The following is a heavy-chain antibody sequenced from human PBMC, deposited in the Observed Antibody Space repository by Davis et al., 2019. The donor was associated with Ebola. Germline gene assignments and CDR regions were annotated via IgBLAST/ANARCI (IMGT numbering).Heavy chain of an antibody. V-gene: IGHV3-13*01. CDR1: GFTLSRDD. D-gene: IGHD3-16*01. CDR3: ARDGGLGAMDV. J-gene: IGHJ6*02. CDR2: IGTAGDT. Sequence: PGGSLRLSCAASGFTLSRDDMHWVRQAAGKGLEWVSGIGTAGDTYYSDSVKGRFTISRENAKNSLFLQMNSLRAEDTAVYFCARDGGLGAMDVWGQGTTITVSS.